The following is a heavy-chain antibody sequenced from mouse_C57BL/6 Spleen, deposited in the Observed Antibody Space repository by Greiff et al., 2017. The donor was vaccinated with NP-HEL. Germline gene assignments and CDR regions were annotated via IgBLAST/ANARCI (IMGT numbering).Heavy chain of an antibody. CDR2: INYDGSST. D-gene: IGHD2-3*01. Sequence: EVKVVESEGGLVQPGSSMKLSCTASGFTFSDYYMAWVRQVPEKGLEWVANINYDGSSTYYLDSLKSRFIISRDNEKNILYLQMSSLKSEDTATYYCARSGYFHWYFDVWGTGTTVTVSS. V-gene: IGHV5-16*01. CDR1: GFTFSDYY. CDR3: ARSGYFHWYFDV. J-gene: IGHJ1*03.